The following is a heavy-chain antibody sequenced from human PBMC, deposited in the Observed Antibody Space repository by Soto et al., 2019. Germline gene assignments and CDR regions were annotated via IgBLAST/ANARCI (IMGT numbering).Heavy chain of an antibody. V-gene: IGHV4-34*01. Sequence: TSETLSLTCAVYGGSFSGYYWSWIRQPPGKGLEWIGEINHSGSTNYNPSLKSRVTISVDTSKNQFSLKLSSVTAADTAVYYCARPGDNYYYDSSGYLPLDYWGQGTLVTVSS. CDR2: INHSGST. CDR3: ARPGDNYYYDSSGYLPLDY. D-gene: IGHD3-22*01. CDR1: GGSFSGYY. J-gene: IGHJ4*02.